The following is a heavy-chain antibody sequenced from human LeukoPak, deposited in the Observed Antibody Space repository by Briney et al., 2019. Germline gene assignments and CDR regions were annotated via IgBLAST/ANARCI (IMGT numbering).Heavy chain of an antibody. J-gene: IGHJ4*02. CDR1: SGSFTSGGYY. Sequence: SETLSLTCTVSSGSFTSGGYYWSWIRQLPGKGLEWIGYTYYSGSTYYNPSLKSRVTISVDTSKNQFSLKLTSVTAADTAVYYCARGRYSSSWYVHYFDYWGQGTLVTVSS. CDR2: TYYSGST. D-gene: IGHD6-13*01. V-gene: IGHV4-31*03. CDR3: ARGRYSSSWYVHYFDY.